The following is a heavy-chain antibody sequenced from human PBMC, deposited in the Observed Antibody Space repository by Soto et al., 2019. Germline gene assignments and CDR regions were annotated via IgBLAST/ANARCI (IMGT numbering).Heavy chain of an antibody. V-gene: IGHV3-30-3*01. CDR1: GFTFSSHA. Sequence: HVQLMQSGGGVVQPGMSLKLSCVASGFTFSSHAFHWVRQAPGKGLEWVALVSYHGVTRMYAESVRGRFTISRDFSKNTLYLQINNLRPGDTAVYYCARDWLRRDDILTPSWNFNLWGQGTLVTAS. CDR2: VSYHGVTR. CDR3: ARDWLRRDDILTPSWNFNL. D-gene: IGHD3-9*01. J-gene: IGHJ2*01.